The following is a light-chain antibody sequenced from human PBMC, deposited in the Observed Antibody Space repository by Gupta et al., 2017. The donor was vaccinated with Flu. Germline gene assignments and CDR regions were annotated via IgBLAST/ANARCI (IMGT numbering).Light chain of an antibody. V-gene: IGKV1D-12*01. Sequence: DIQLPPPPSSVCASGGDRVTITCRASQGINNWLAWYQQKPGKGPQLLIYAASSLQSGVPSRFSGSGSGADFTLTISNLQPEDLATYYCQQAKAFPLTFGPGTKVDIK. CDR2: AAS. J-gene: IGKJ3*01. CDR3: QQAKAFPLT. CDR1: QGINNW.